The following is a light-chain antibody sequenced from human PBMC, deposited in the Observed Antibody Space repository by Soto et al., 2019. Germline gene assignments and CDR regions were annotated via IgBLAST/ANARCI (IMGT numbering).Light chain of an antibody. J-gene: IGKJ1*01. CDR3: QQYDSSPWT. CDR1: QSVSSNY. Sequence: EIVLTQSPDTLSLSPGERATLSCRASQSVSSNYLAWYQQKTGQTPRLLIYIASTRAPGIPDRFRGSGSGTHFTLXISRLEPEDFAVYYCQQYDSSPWTFGQGTKVEIK. V-gene: IGKV3-20*01. CDR2: IAS.